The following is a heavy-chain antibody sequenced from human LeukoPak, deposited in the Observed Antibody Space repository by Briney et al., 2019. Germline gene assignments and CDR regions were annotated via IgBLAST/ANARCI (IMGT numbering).Heavy chain of an antibody. V-gene: IGHV3-21*01. D-gene: IGHD3-22*01. J-gene: IGHJ4*02. CDR1: GSTFSNYN. CDR3: ARVAYDSSGYPFDY. CDR2: ISSTSIYI. Sequence: GGSLRLSCAASGSTFSNYNMNWDRQAPGKGLEWVSSISSTSIYIYYADSVKGRFTISRDNAKNSLYLQMNSLRAEDTAVYYCARVAYDSSGYPFDYWGRGTLVTVSS.